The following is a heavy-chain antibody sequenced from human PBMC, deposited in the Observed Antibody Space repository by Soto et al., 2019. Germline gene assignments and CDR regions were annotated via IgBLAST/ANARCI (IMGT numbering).Heavy chain of an antibody. Sequence: PGGSLRLSCAVSGFTFSAYWMHWVRQAPGKGLTWVSRISDDGSTATYADSVKGRFVISRDNAKSSLYLEMNTLRVDDSGLYYCARGPRVSSTSTGAHWGRGTLVTVSS. CDR2: ISDDGSTA. CDR1: GFTFSAYW. D-gene: IGHD6-6*01. V-gene: IGHV3-74*01. J-gene: IGHJ4*02. CDR3: ARGPRVSSTSTGAH.